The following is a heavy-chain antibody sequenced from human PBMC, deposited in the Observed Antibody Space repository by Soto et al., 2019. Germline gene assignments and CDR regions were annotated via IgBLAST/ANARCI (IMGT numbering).Heavy chain of an antibody. Sequence: GGSLRLSWAASGYTFSAYAMHWVRQAPGKGLEWAAVISYDGSDKYYVDSVKGRFTISRDQAKNTLYLQMNSLRVEDKAVYYCARARGYSYGGNTDVWGQGPTVTVS. CDR2: ISYDGSDK. CDR3: ARARGYSYGGNTDV. J-gene: IGHJ6*02. CDR1: GYTFSAYA. D-gene: IGHD5-18*01. V-gene: IGHV3-30-3*01.